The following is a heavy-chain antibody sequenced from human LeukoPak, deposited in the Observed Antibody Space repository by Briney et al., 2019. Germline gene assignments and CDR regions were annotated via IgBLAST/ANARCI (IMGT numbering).Heavy chain of an antibody. CDR1: GFTFSSYA. D-gene: IGHD2-21*02. Sequence: GGSLRLSCAASGFTFSSYAMHWVRQAPGKGLEWVAVISYDGSNKYYADSVKGRFTISRDNSKNTLYLQMNSLRAEDTAVYYRARGLEVVTAISQGWFDPWGQGTLVTVSS. CDR2: ISYDGSNK. CDR3: ARGLEVVTAISQGWFDP. J-gene: IGHJ5*02. V-gene: IGHV3-30-3*01.